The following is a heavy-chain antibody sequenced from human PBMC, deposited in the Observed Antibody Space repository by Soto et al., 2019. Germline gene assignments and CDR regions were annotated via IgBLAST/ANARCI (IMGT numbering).Heavy chain of an antibody. V-gene: IGHV4-39*07. Sequence: KTSETLSLTCIVSGGSITRRSSYWAWIRQPPGKGLEWVGTFYDGNTYHNPSLRSRITIAVDTSKSQFSLKVNSMTAADTAVYYCARYRREAVAGYTLDNWGQGILVTVSS. D-gene: IGHD6-13*01. CDR1: GGSITRRSSY. J-gene: IGHJ4*02. CDR2: FYDGNT. CDR3: ARYRREAVAGYTLDN.